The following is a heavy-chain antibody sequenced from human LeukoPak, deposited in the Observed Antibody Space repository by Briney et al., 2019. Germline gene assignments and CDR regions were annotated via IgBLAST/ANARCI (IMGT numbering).Heavy chain of an antibody. V-gene: IGHV3-23*01. CDR2: ISGSGGST. D-gene: IGHD3-10*01. CDR1: GFTFSSYA. J-gene: IGHJ3*02. Sequence: PGGSLRLSCAASGFTFSSYAMSWVRQAPGKGLEWVSAISGSGGSTYYADSVKGRFTISRDNSKNTLSLQMNSLRAEDTAVYYCAKDVLDYGSGSWILTNAFDIWGQGTMVTVSS. CDR3: AKDVLDYGSGSWILTNAFDI.